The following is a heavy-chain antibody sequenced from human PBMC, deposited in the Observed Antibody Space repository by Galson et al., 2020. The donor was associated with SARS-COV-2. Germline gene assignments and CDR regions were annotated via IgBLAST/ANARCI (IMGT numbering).Heavy chain of an antibody. V-gene: IGHV2-5*01. CDR1: GFSLSTSGVG. CDR3: AHIRNDFLAENWFDP. CDR2: IYWNDDK. D-gene: IGHD3-3*01. J-gene: IGHJ5*02. Sequence: SGPTLVKPTQTLTLTCTFSGFSLSTSGVGVGWVRQPPGKALEWLALIYWNDDKRYSPSLKSRLTITKDTSKNQVVLTMTNMDPVDTATYYCAHIRNDFLAENWFDPWGQGTLVTVSS.